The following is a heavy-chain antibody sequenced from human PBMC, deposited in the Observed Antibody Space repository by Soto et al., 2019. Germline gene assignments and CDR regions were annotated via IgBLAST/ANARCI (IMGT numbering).Heavy chain of an antibody. CDR2: ISGSGGST. CDR3: AKWNSNYYYYGMDV. V-gene: IGHV3-23*01. D-gene: IGHD1-1*01. J-gene: IGHJ6*02. Sequence: GGSLRLSCAASGFTFSSYAMSWVRQAPGKGLEWVSAISGSGGSTYYADSVKGRFTISRDNSKNTLYLQMNSLRAEDTAVYYCAKWNSNYYYYGMDVWGQGTTVTVSS. CDR1: GFTFSSYA.